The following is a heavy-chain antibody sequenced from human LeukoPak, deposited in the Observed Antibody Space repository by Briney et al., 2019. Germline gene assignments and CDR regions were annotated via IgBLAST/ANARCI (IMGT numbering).Heavy chain of an antibody. CDR1: GFTFSSYA. Sequence: PGRSLRLSCAASGFTFSSYAMHWVRQAQGKGLEWVAVISYDGSNKYYADSVKGRFTISRDNSKNTLYLQMNSLRAEDTAVYYCAKDYYGSGSYYTQGHDYWGQGTLVTVSS. J-gene: IGHJ4*02. D-gene: IGHD3-10*01. CDR2: ISYDGSNK. V-gene: IGHV3-30*04. CDR3: AKDYYGSGSYYTQGHDY.